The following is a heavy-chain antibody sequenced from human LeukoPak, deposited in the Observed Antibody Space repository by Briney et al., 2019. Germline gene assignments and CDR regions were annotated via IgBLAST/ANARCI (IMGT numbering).Heavy chain of an antibody. J-gene: IGHJ4*02. V-gene: IGHV3-48*04. CDR3: ARARGPDTAMVMDY. CDR1: GFTFSSYS. CDR2: ISSSSSTI. D-gene: IGHD5-18*01. Sequence: GGSLRLSCAASGFTFSSYSMNWVRQAPGKGLEWVSYISSSSSTIYYADSVKGRFTISRDNAKNSLHLQMNSLRAEDTAVYYCARARGPDTAMVMDYWGQGTLVTVSS.